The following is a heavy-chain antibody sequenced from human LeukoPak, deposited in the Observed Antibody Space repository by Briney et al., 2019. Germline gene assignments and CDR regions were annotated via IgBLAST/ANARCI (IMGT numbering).Heavy chain of an antibody. CDR1: GYSFTSYW. J-gene: IGHJ6*03. Sequence: GGSLKISCKGSGYSFTSYWIGWVRQMPGKGLEWMGIIYPGDSDTRYSPSFQGQVTISADKSISTAYLQWSSLKASDTAMYYCARHGAFGRVGSYYMDVWGKGTTVTVSS. D-gene: IGHD3-16*01. V-gene: IGHV5-51*01. CDR2: IYPGDSDT. CDR3: ARHGAFGRVGSYYMDV.